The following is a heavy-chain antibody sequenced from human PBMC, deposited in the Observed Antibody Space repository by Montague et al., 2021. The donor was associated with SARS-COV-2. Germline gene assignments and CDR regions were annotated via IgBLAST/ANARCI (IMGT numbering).Heavy chain of an antibody. CDR2: IKSKTDGGTT. D-gene: IGHD3-10*01. V-gene: IGHV3-15*01. J-gene: IGHJ6*03. CDR1: GFTFSNTW. Sequence: SLRLSCAASGFTFSNTWMSWVRQAPGKGLEWVGRIKSKTDGGTTDYAAPVKGRCTISREDSKNTLYLQMNSLKTEDTAVYYCTTVWSLYYYYYMDVWGKGTTVTVSS. CDR3: TTVWSLYYYYYMDV.